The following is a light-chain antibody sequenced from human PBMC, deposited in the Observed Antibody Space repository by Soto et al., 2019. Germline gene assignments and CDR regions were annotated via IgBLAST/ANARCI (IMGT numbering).Light chain of an antibody. CDR2: GAS. V-gene: IGKV3-20*01. Sequence: EIVMTQSPATLYVSQVGRSTLSFSASQSISDTLAWYQQKPGQAPRLLIYGASRRATGFPARFSGSGSGTDFTLTISRLEPEDFAVYYCQQYGSSPRWTFGQGTKVDIK. J-gene: IGKJ1*01. CDR1: QSISDT. CDR3: QQYGSSPRWT.